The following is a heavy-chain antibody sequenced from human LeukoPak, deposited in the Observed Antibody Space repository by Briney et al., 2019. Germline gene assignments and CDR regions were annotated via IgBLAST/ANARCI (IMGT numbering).Heavy chain of an antibody. CDR3: ARGGLWGYSYGSTPQLMDY. CDR1: GFPFSSYS. CDR2: IRCSGGST. V-gene: IGHV3-21*01. Sequence: GSLGLSFATSGFPFSSYSMKWVRQAPGKGLGWGSAIRCSGGSTYYADSVKGRFTISRDNAKNSLYLQMNSLRAEDTAVYYCARGGLWGYSYGSTPQLMDYWGQGTLVTVSS. D-gene: IGHD5-18*01. J-gene: IGHJ4*02.